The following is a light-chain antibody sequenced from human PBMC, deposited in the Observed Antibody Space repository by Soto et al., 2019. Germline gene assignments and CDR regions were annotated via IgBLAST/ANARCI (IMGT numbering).Light chain of an antibody. J-gene: IGKJ1*01. Sequence: IQMTQSPSSLSASVGDRVTITCRASQGIRNDLGWYQQKPGEAPNLLIYAATSLRSGVPSRFSGSGSGTDFTLTISSLQPEDCATYYCLQDYNYPRTFGQGTKVEVK. CDR1: QGIRND. V-gene: IGKV1-6*02. CDR2: AAT. CDR3: LQDYNYPRT.